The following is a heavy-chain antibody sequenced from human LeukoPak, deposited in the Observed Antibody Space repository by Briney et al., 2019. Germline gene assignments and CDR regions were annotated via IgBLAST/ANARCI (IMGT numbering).Heavy chain of an antibody. J-gene: IGHJ3*02. CDR2: ICTAGDT. CDR1: GFTFSSYD. D-gene: IGHD5-12*01. V-gene: IGHV3-13*01. Sequence: GGSLRLSCAASGFTFSSYDMHWVRQATGKGLEWVTAICTAGDTYYPGSVKGRFTISRENAKNSLYLQMNSLRAGDTAVYYCARAGHDAFDIWGQGTMVTVSS. CDR3: ARAGHDAFDI.